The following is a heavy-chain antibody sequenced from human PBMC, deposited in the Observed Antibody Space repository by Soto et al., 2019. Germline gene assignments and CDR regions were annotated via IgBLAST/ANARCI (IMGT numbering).Heavy chain of an antibody. V-gene: IGHV1-46*01. J-gene: IGHJ4*02. D-gene: IGHD6-13*01. CDR3: ARDVAAGDH. CDR2: INPASGST. CDR1: GYTFTHYY. Sequence: QVQLVQSGAEVKKSGASVKVSCRTSGYTFTHYYIHWVRQAPGQGLEGVGIINPASGSTNDAQDFQGRVTWTMDTSPTTGDMELSGLRAEDTAIFHCARDVAAGDHWGQGTLVNVSS.